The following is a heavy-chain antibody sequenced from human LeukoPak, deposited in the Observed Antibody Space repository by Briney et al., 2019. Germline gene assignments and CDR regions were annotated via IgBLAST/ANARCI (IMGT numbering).Heavy chain of an antibody. V-gene: IGHV3-20*04. CDR2: INWNGGST. D-gene: IGHD3-22*01. CDR3: ARALYYDSSGYYSY. Sequence: PGGSLRLSCAASGFTFDDYGMSWVRQAPGKGLEWVSGINWNGGSTGYTDSVKGRFTISRDNAKNSLYLQMNSLRAEDTALYYCARALYYDSSGYYSYWGQGTLVTVSS. CDR1: GFTFDDYG. J-gene: IGHJ4*02.